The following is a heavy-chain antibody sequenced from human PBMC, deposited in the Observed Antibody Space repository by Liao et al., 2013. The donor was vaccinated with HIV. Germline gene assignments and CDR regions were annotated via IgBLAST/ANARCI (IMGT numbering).Heavy chain of an antibody. Sequence: QVQLQQWGAGLLKPSETLSLTCAVYGGSFSGYYWSWIRQPPGKGLEWIGEINHSGSTNYNPSLKSRVTISGDTSKNQFSLKLSSVTAADTAVYYCAREGVGSYDLWGPWHPGHCLL. CDR1: GGSFSGYY. V-gene: IGHV4-34*01. D-gene: IGHD1-26*01. J-gene: IGHJ2*01. CDR2: INHSGST. CDR3: AREGVGSYDL.